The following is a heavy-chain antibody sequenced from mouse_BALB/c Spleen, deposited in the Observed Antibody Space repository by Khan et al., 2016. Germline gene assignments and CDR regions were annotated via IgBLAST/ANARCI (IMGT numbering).Heavy chain of an antibody. CDR1: GYAFSSYW. D-gene: IGHD2-2*01. Sequence: VQLQQFGAELVRPGSSVKISCKASGYAFSSYWMNWVKQRPGQGLEWIGQIYPGDGDTNYNGKFKGKATLTADKSSSTAYMQLSSLTSEDSAVYFCAREGYGYDTFAYWGQGTLVTVSA. J-gene: IGHJ3*01. V-gene: IGHV1-80*01. CDR2: IYPGDGDT. CDR3: AREGYGYDTFAY.